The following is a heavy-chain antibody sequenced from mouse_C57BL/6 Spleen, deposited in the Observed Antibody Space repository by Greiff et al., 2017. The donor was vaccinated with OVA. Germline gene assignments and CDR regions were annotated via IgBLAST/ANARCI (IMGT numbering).Heavy chain of an antibody. Sequence: VKLQESGPELVKPGASVKISCKASGYAFSRSWMNWVKQRPGKGLEWIGRIYPGDGDTNSNGKFKGKAPLTADKSASTAYMQLSSLTSEDSAVYFCAREGAYGSPFADWGQGTLVTVSA. CDR1: GYAFSRSW. CDR2: IYPGDGDT. J-gene: IGHJ3*01. V-gene: IGHV1-82*01. D-gene: IGHD1-1*01. CDR3: AREGAYGSPFAD.